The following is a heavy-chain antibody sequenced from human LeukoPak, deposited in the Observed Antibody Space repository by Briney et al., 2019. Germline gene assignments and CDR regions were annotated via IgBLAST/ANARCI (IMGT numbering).Heavy chain of an antibody. D-gene: IGHD2-8*01. J-gene: IGHJ6*02. CDR2: ISFDGSDQ. V-gene: IGHV3-30*04. CDR1: GFTSSGYA. Sequence: GDSLRLSCAASGFTSSGYAVHWVRQGPGKGLDWVAVISFDGSDQYYADSVKGRFTISRDNSQNTVSLHMNSLKTEDTAVYFCARLSRNGATYFYYGMDVWGQGTTVIVTS. CDR3: ARLSRNGATYFYYGMDV.